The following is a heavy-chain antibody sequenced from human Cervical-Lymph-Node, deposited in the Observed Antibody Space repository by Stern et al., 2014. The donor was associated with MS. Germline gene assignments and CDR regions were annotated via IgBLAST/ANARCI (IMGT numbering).Heavy chain of an antibody. D-gene: IGHD2-15*01. Sequence: QVQLVESGAEVKKPGSSGKVSCKASGATFSTYAISWVRKAPGQGLEGMGGTFPIFGTANYAQKFQGRVTIIADESTSTVYMELSSLRSEDAAVYYCARKLCSGGSCYFYGMDVWGQGTTVTVSS. CDR2: TFPIFGTA. CDR1: GATFSTYA. J-gene: IGHJ6*02. CDR3: ARKLCSGGSCYFYGMDV. V-gene: IGHV1-69*01.